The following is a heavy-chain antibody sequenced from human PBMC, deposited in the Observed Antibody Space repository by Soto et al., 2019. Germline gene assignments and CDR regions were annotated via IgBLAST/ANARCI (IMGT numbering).Heavy chain of an antibody. V-gene: IGHV3-53*01. CDR1: GFTVSSNY. Sequence: GGSLRLSCAASGFTVSSNYMSWVRQAPGKGLEWVSVIYSGGSTYYADSVKGRFTISRDNSRNTLYLQMNSLRAEDTAVYYCARGGVWFGELFPAGLDYWGQGTLVTVSS. CDR2: IYSGGST. J-gene: IGHJ4*02. D-gene: IGHD3-10*01. CDR3: ARGGVWFGELFPAGLDY.